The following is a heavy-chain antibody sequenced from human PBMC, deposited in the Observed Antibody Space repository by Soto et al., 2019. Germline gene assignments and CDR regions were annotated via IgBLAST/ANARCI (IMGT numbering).Heavy chain of an antibody. CDR3: AKDSYSSSWYVGYYFDS. V-gene: IGHV3-23*01. Sequence: GGSLRLSCAASGFTFSSYAMSWVRQAPGKGLEWVSAISGSGGSAYYVDSVKGRFTISRDNSKNTLYLQMNSLRAEDTAVYYCAKDSYSSSWYVGYYFDSWGQGTLVTVSS. CDR1: GFTFSSYA. CDR2: ISGSGGSA. D-gene: IGHD6-13*01. J-gene: IGHJ4*02.